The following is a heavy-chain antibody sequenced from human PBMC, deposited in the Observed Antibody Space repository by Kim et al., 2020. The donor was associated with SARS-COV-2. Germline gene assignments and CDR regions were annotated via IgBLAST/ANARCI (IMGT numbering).Heavy chain of an antibody. CDR2: IRSKAYGGTT. D-gene: IGHD2-2*01. Sequence: GGSLRLSCTASGFTFGDYAMSWVRQAPGKGLEWVGFIRSKAYGGTTEYAASVKGRFTISRDDSKSIAYLQMNSLKTEDTAVYYCTRRGYCSSPSCYFYYYYSGMDVWGQGTTVTVSS. V-gene: IGHV3-49*04. CDR1: GFTFGDYA. J-gene: IGHJ6*02. CDR3: TRRGYCSSPSCYFYYYYSGMDV.